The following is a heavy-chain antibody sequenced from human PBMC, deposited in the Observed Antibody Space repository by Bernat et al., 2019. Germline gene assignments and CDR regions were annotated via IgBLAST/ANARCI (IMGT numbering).Heavy chain of an antibody. Sequence: QVQLQQWGAGLLKPSETLSLTCAVYGGSFSGYYWSWIRQPPGKGLEWIGEINHSGSTNYNPSLKSRVTISVDTSKNQFSLKLSSVTAAGTAVYYCASQKSSIAARRAAFDSWGQGTMVTVSS. CDR3: ASQKSSIAARRAAFDS. CDR1: GGSFSGYY. CDR2: INHSGST. J-gene: IGHJ3*02. V-gene: IGHV4-34*01. D-gene: IGHD6-6*01.